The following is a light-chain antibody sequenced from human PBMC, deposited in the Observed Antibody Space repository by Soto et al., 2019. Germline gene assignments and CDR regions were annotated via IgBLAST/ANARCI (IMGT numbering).Light chain of an antibody. J-gene: IGLJ1*01. CDR1: GRDIGAYDY. Sequence: QSALTQPASVSGSPGQSITISCPGSGRDIGAYDYVSWYQKHPGKAPKLLIYGVKNRPSGVSYRFSASKSAFTASLTISGLQAEDEAHYYCSSYTTSYFYVFGPGTKLTVL. CDR3: SSYTTSYFYV. CDR2: GVK. V-gene: IGLV2-14*01.